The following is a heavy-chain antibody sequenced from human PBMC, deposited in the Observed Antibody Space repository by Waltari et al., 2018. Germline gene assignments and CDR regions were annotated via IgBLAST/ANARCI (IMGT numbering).Heavy chain of an antibody. CDR1: GYSISSGYY. CDR2: IYHSGST. J-gene: IGHJ2*01. D-gene: IGHD6-19*01. V-gene: IGHV4-38-2*01. CDR3: ARPRFSIAVAGAYPSRYFDL. Sequence: QVQLQESGPGLVKPSETLSLTCAVSGYSISSGYYWGWIRQPPGKGLEWIGSIYHSGSTYSNPSLKSRVTISVDTSKNQFSLKLSAVTAADTAVYYCARPRFSIAVAGAYPSRYFDLWGRGTLVTVSS.